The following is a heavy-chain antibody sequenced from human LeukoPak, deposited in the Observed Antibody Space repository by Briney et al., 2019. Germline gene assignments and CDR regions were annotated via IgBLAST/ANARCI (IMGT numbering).Heavy chain of an antibody. J-gene: IGHJ4*02. Sequence: ASVKVSCKASSYTFTNYAISWVRQAPGQGLEWMGWISGYNGNTNYAQKFQGRVTMTIDTSTSSVYMELRSLRSDDTAVFYCARDLCSGGTCYIDYWGQGTLVTVSS. CDR3: ARDLCSGGTCYIDY. CDR1: SYTFTNYA. V-gene: IGHV1-18*01. D-gene: IGHD2-15*01. CDR2: ISGYNGNT.